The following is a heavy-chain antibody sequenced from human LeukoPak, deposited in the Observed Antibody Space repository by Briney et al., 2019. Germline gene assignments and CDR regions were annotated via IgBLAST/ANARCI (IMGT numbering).Heavy chain of an antibody. D-gene: IGHD3-16*01. Sequence: SETLSLTCAVSGGSISTNNWWSWVRQPPGKGLEWIGEIYHTGSTNHGPSLRSRVTMSIDKSNNQFSLNLNSVTAADTAVYYCAKSGDYLWDYWGQGTLVTVSS. CDR2: IYHTGST. CDR3: AKSGDYLWDY. CDR1: GGSISTNNW. V-gene: IGHV4-4*02. J-gene: IGHJ4*02.